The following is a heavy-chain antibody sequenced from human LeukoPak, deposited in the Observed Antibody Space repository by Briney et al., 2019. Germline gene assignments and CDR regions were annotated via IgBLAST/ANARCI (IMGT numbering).Heavy chain of an antibody. CDR3: ARDAGKVVPAALSPRSGRWFDP. V-gene: IGHV4-59*12. CDR2: IYYSGST. J-gene: IGHJ5*02. Sequence: PSETLSLTCTVSGGSISSYYWSWIRQPPGKGLEWIGYIYYSGSTNYNPSLKSRVTISVDTSKNQFSLKLSSVTAADTAVYYCARDAGKVVPAALSPRSGRWFDPWGQGTLVTVSS. D-gene: IGHD2-2*01. CDR1: GGSISSYY.